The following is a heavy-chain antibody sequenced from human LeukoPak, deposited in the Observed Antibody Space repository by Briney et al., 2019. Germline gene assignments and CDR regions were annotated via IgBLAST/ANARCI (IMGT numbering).Heavy chain of an antibody. D-gene: IGHD3-3*01. J-gene: IGHJ4*02. CDR1: GFTFSTYA. CDR2: ISGSGVNT. Sequence: GGSLRLSCAASGFTFSTYAMSWVRQAPGKGLECVSTISGSGVNTYYANSVKGRFTISRDNSKNTLYLQMNSLRAEDTAVYYCAKDIVRFLEWLPFDYWGQGTLVTVSS. CDR3: AKDIVRFLEWLPFDY. V-gene: IGHV3-23*01.